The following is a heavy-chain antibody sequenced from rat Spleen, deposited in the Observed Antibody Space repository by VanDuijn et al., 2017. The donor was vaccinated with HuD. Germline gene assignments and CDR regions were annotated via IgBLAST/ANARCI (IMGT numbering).Heavy chain of an antibody. CDR2: ISTGGGNT. CDR1: GFTFSNYY. CDR3: ARQGMVKPYWYFDF. D-gene: IGHD1-12*02. Sequence: EVQLVESGGGLVQPGRSMKLSCAASGFTFSNYYMAWVRQAPTKGLEWVASISTGGGNTYYRDSVKGRFTISRDNAKSTLYLQMDSLRSEDTATYYCARQGMVKPYWYFDFWGPGTMVTVSS. V-gene: IGHV5-25*01. J-gene: IGHJ1*01.